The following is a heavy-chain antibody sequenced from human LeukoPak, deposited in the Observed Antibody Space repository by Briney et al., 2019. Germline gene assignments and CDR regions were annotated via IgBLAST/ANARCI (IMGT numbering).Heavy chain of an antibody. D-gene: IGHD3-22*01. CDR2: IYYSGST. CDR1: GGSISSYY. J-gene: IGHJ4*02. V-gene: IGHV4-59*01. Sequence: PSETLSLTCTVSGGSISSYYWSWIRQPPGKGLEWIGYIYYSGSTNYNPSLKSRVTISVDTSKNQFSLKLSSVTAADTAVYYCARAYYYDSSGYRGFDYWGQGTLVTVSS. CDR3: ARAYYYDSSGYRGFDY.